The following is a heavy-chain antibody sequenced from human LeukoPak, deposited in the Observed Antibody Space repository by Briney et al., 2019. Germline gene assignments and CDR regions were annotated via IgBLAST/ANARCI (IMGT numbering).Heavy chain of an antibody. CDR2: IYYSGST. D-gene: IGHD6-13*01. Sequence: PSETLSLTCTVSGGSISSSSYYWGWTRQPPGKGLEWIGSIYYSGSTYYNPSLKSRVTISVDTSKNQFSLKLSSVTAADTAVYYCARGAGYSSSWYFDYWGQGTLVTVSS. J-gene: IGHJ4*02. CDR1: GGSISSSSYY. V-gene: IGHV4-39*01. CDR3: ARGAGYSSSWYFDY.